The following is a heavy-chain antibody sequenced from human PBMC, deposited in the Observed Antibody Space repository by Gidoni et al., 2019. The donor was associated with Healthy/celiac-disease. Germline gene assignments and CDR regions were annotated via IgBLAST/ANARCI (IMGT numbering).Heavy chain of an antibody. Sequence: EVQLVQHGAEVKTPGEALKISCKGSGYSLTSSWIGWVRQPPGTGLEWRGIIYPGDSDTRYSPSFQGQVTISADKSISTAYLQWSSLKASDTAMYYCARGELLSDYWGQGTLVTVSS. J-gene: IGHJ4*02. CDR2: IYPGDSDT. D-gene: IGHD1-26*01. CDR3: ARGELLSDY. CDR1: GYSLTSSW. V-gene: IGHV5-51*01.